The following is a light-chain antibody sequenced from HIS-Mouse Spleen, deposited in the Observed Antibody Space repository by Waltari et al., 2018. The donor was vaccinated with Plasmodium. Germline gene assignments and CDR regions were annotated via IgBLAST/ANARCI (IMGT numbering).Light chain of an antibody. J-gene: IGKJ3*01. Sequence: DIVMTQSPATLSVSPGERATLSCRASQSVSSNLAWYQQKPGQAPRLLIYGASTMATGIPARFSGSGSGTEFTLTISSLQSEDFAVYYCQQYNNWSFTFGPGTKVDIK. CDR2: GAS. CDR3: QQYNNWSFT. V-gene: IGKV3-15*01. CDR1: QSVSSN.